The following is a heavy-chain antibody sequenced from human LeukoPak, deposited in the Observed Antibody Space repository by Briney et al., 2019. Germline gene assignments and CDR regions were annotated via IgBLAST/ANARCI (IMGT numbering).Heavy chain of an antibody. CDR1: GFTFSSYE. J-gene: IGHJ6*03. CDR2: ISSTGGTT. D-gene: IGHD2-15*01. CDR3: AKNGDRGAYCSGGSCYPYYYYYMDV. V-gene: IGHV3-23*01. Sequence: GGSLRLSCAASGFTFSSYEMNWVRQAPGKGLDWVSYISSTGGTTYYADSVKGRFTISRDNSKNTLFLQVNSLRAEDTAIYYCAKNGDRGAYCSGGSCYPYYYYYMDVWGKGTTVTISS.